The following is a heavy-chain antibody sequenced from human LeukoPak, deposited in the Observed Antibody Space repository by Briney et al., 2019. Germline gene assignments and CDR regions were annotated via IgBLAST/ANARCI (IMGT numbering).Heavy chain of an antibody. CDR3: AREGHCSSTSCYFLDY. CDR2: ISSSSTYI. CDR1: GFTFSSYS. Sequence: PGGSLRLSCAASGFTFSSYSMNWVRQAPGKGLEWVSSISSSSTYIYYADSVKGRFTISRDNAKNSLYLQMNSLRAEDTAVYYCAREGHCSSTSCYFLDYWGQGTLVTVSS. J-gene: IGHJ4*02. V-gene: IGHV3-21*01. D-gene: IGHD2-2*01.